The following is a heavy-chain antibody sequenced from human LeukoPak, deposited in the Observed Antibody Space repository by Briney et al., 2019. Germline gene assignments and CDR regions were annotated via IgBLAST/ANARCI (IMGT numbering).Heavy chain of an antibody. D-gene: IGHD1-1*01. CDR1: GFTFSSYS. Sequence: GGSLRLSCAASGFTFSSYSMNWVRQAPGKGLEWVSSISTGSSYIYYADSVKGRFTISRDNAKNSLYLQMNSLRAEDTAVYYCARAQYNWNDLYYFDYWGQGTLVTVSS. CDR3: ARAQYNWNDLYYFDY. CDR2: ISTGSSYI. V-gene: IGHV3-21*01. J-gene: IGHJ4*02.